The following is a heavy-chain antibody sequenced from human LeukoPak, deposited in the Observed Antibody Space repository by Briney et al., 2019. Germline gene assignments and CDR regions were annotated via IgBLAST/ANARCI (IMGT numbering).Heavy chain of an antibody. CDR1: GGTFSSYA. V-gene: IGHV1-69*05. Sequence: GSSVKVSCKASGGTFSSYAISWVRQAPGQGLEWMGRIIPIFGTADYAQKFQGRVTITTDESTSTAYMELSSLRSEDTAVYYCARDTVTTEYYFDYWGQGTLVTVSS. D-gene: IGHD4-17*01. CDR3: ARDTVTTEYYFDY. J-gene: IGHJ4*02. CDR2: IIPIFGTA.